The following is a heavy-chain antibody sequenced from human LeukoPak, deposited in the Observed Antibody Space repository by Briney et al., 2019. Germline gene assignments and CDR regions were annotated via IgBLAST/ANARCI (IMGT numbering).Heavy chain of an antibody. CDR3: TTIITMIVVADLEDAFDI. CDR1: GFTFSNAW. J-gene: IGHJ3*02. CDR2: IKSKTDGGTT. V-gene: IGHV3-15*01. D-gene: IGHD3-22*01. Sequence: PGGSLRLSCAASGFTFSNAWMSWVRQAPGKGLEWVGRIKSKTDGGTTDYAAPVKGRFTISRDDSKNTLYLQMNSLKTEDTAVYYCTTIITMIVVADLEDAFDIWGQGTMVTVSS.